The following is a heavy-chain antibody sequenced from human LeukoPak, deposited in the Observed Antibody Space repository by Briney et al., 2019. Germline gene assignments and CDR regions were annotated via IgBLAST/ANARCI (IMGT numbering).Heavy chain of an antibody. J-gene: IGHJ4*02. CDR1: GFTFSTYW. Sequence: GGSLRLSCAASGFTFSTYWMHWVRQAPGKGLVWVSRMNTDGSDTTYADSVKGRFTISRDNARNTLYLQMNSLRADDTAVYYCTRDSPWLPDPYWGQGTLATVSS. CDR2: MNTDGSDT. CDR3: TRDSPWLPDPY. D-gene: IGHD5-24*01. V-gene: IGHV3-74*01.